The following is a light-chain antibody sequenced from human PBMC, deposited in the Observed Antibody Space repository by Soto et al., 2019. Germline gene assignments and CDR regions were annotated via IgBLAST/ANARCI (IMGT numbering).Light chain of an antibody. CDR2: DAS. CDR3: QQRIHWPIT. V-gene: IGKV3-11*01. J-gene: IGKJ5*01. CDR1: QAVGRY. Sequence: DIVLTQSPATLSLSPGARVTLSCRASQAVGRYLSWYQHSPGQVPRLLVYDASNSATGVPARFSGSGSETDFTLTISSLEPEDCAVYYCQQRIHWPITFGQGTLLEIK.